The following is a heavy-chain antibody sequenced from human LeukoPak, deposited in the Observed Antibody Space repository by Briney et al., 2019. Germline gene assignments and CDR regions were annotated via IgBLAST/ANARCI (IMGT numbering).Heavy chain of an antibody. D-gene: IGHD3-9*01. Sequence: ASVKVSCKASGYTFTSYAMHWVRQAPGQRLEWMGRINAGNGNTKYSQKFQGRVTITRDTSASTAYMELSSLRSEDTAVYYCARVNYDILTGYSGAVYYFDYWGQGTLVTVSS. CDR2: INAGNGNT. V-gene: IGHV1-3*01. J-gene: IGHJ4*02. CDR3: ARVNYDILTGYSGAVYYFDY. CDR1: GYTFTSYA.